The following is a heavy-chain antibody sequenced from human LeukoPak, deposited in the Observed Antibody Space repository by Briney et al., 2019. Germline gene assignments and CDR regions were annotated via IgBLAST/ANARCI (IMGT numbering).Heavy chain of an antibody. D-gene: IGHD3-10*01. CDR1: GFTFSSYS. V-gene: IGHV3-21*01. CDR3: ARFREWAYYFDY. CDR2: ISSSSSYI. J-gene: IGHJ4*02. Sequence: GSLRLSCAASGFTFSSYSMNWVRQAPGKGLEWVSSISSSSSYIYYADSVKGRFTISRDNAKNSLYLQMNSLRAEDTAVYYCARFREWAYYFDYWGQGTLVTVSS.